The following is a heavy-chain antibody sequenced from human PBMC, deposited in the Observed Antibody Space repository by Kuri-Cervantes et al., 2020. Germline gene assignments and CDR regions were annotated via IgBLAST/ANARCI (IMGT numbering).Heavy chain of an antibody. V-gene: IGHV3-13*01. D-gene: IGHD6-6*01. J-gene: IGHJ4*02. CDR3: ASLMSSSYFDY. CDR2: IGTAGDT. CDR1: GFTFSSYD. Sequence: GESLKISCAASGFTFSSYDMHWVRQATGKGLEWVSAIGTAGDTYYPGSVKGRFTISRENAKNSLYLQMNSLRVEDTAIYYCASLMSSSYFDYWGQGILVTVSS.